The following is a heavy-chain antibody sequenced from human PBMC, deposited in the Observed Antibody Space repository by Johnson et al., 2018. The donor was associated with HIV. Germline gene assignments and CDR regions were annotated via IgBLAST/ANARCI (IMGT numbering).Heavy chain of an antibody. CDR1: GFTFSSYG. J-gene: IGHJ3*02. CDR2: ISYDGSNK. D-gene: IGHD2-2*01. V-gene: IGHV3-30*18. Sequence: QMLLVESGGGVVQPGRSLRLSCAASGFTFSSYGMHWVRQAPGKGLEWVAVISYDGSNKYYADSVKGRFTISRDNSKNTLYLQMNSLRSEDTAVYYWAKGVVPAAADFFDIWCQGTMVTVSS. CDR3: AKGVVPAAADFFDI.